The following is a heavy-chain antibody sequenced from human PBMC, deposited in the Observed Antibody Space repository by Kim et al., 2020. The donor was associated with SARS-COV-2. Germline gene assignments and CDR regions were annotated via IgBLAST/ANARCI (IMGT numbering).Heavy chain of an antibody. CDR3: ARIVPAAIRYYYYYGMDV. CDR2: IIPIFGTA. D-gene: IGHD2-2*01. V-gene: IGHV1-69*13. J-gene: IGHJ6*04. Sequence: SVKVSCKASGGTFSSYAISWVRLAPGQGLEWMGGIIPIFGTANYAQKFQGRVTITADESTSTAYMELSSLRSEDTAVYYCARIVPAAIRYYYYYGMDVWGKGTTVTVSS. CDR1: GGTFSSYA.